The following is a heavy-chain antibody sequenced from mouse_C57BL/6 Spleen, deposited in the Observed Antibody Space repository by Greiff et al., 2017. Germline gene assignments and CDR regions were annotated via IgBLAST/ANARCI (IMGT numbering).Heavy chain of an antibody. CDR1: GYSITSGYD. D-gene: IGHD4-1*01. J-gene: IGHJ2*01. CDR3: ARGGGTRYFDY. Sequence: VQLKESGPGMVKPSQSLSLTCTVTGYSITSGYDWHWIRHFPGNKLEWMGYISYSGSTNYNPSLKSRISITHDTSKNHFFLKLNSVTTEDTATYYCARGGGTRYFDYWGQGTTLTVSS. CDR2: ISYSGST. V-gene: IGHV3-1*01.